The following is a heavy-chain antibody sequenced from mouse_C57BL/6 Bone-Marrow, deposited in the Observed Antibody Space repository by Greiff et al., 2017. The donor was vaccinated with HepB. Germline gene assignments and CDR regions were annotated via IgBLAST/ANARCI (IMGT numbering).Heavy chain of an antibody. Sequence: VQLQQSGAELVRPGASVTLSCKASGYTFTDYEMHWVKQTPVHGLEWIGAIDPETGGTAYNQKFKGKAILTADKSSSTAYMELRSLTSEDSAVYYCTSMVTKGLEGWGQGTTLTVSS. CDR2: IDPETGGT. CDR3: TSMVTKGLEG. J-gene: IGHJ2*01. CDR1: GYTFTDYE. V-gene: IGHV1-15*01. D-gene: IGHD2-2*01.